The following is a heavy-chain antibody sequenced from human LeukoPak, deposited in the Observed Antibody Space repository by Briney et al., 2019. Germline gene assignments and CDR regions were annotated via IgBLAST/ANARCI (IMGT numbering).Heavy chain of an antibody. D-gene: IGHD2-21*02. CDR1: GGTFSSYA. Sequence: GASVKVSCKASGGTFSSYAISWVRQAPGQGLEWMGGIIPIFGTANYAQKFQGRVTITADESTSTAYMELSSLRSEDTAVYYCARDKAYCGGDCEFDYWGQGTLVTVSS. CDR3: ARDKAYCGGDCEFDY. CDR2: IIPIFGTA. V-gene: IGHV1-69*13. J-gene: IGHJ4*02.